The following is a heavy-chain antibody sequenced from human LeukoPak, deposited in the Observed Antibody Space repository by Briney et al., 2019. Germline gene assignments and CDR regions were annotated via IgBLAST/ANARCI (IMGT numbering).Heavy chain of an antibody. CDR3: ARDPLAYDSSGYPPFVDY. CDR1: GFTFSSYS. Sequence: GGSLRLSCAASGFTFSSYSMNWVRQAPGKGLEWVSSISSSSSYIYYADSVKGRYTISRDNAKNSLYLQMNSLRAEDTAVYYCARDPLAYDSSGYPPFVDYWGQGTLVTVSS. J-gene: IGHJ4*02. CDR2: ISSSSSYI. V-gene: IGHV3-21*01. D-gene: IGHD3-22*01.